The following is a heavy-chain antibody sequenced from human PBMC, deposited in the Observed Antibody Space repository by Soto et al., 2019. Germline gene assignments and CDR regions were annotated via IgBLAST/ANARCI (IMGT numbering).Heavy chain of an antibody. J-gene: IGHJ5*02. CDR2: IKEDGSDK. Sequence: EVYLVESGGGLVQPGGSLRLSCEASGFMFSNYWMNWVRQAPGKGLQWVANIKEDGSDKSYVDSVKGRFTISRDNAKKSLHLQMNSLRVEDTAVYYCGRVSGYGDFVDPWGQGTLVIVSS. CDR1: GFMFSNYW. D-gene: IGHD4-17*01. CDR3: GRVSGYGDFVDP. V-gene: IGHV3-7*03.